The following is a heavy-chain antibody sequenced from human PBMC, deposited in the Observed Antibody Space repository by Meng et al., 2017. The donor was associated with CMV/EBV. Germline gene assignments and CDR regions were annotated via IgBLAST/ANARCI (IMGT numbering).Heavy chain of an antibody. J-gene: IGHJ4*02. V-gene: IGHV1-69*01. Sequence: KASGGTFSRYAISWVRQAPGQGLEWMGGIIPICGTADYAQKFQGRVTITADESTSTAYMELSSLRSEDTAVYYCALSYYYDSSGYYYYWGQGTLVTVSS. D-gene: IGHD3-22*01. CDR1: GGTFSRYA. CDR2: IIPICGTA. CDR3: ALSYYYDSSGYYYY.